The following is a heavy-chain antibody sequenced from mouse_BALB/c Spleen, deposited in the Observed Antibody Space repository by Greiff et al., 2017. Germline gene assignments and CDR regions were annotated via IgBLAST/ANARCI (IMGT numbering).Heavy chain of an antibody. Sequence: VQLQQSGAELARPGASVKMSCKASGYTFTSYTMHWVKQSPGQGLEWIGYINPSSGYTNYNQKFKDKATLTADKSSSTAYLQLSSLTSEDSAVYYCARIYYGTPMDYWGQGTSVTVSS. J-gene: IGHJ4*01. CDR1: GYTFTSYT. CDR3: ARIYYGTPMDY. CDR2: INPSSGYT. D-gene: IGHD2-1*01. V-gene: IGHV1-4*01.